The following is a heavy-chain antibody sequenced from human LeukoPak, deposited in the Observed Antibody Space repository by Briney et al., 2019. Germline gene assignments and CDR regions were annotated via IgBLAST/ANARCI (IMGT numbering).Heavy chain of an antibody. CDR1: GFTFSSFW. CDR3: ARSSAPTVTNYFDY. Sequence: PGGSLRLSCAASGFTFSSFWMIWVRQAPGKGLEWVANIKEDGSVKNYVDSVKGRFTISRDNAKNSLFLQMNSLRAEDTAVYYCARSSAPTVTNYFDYWGQGTLVTVSS. D-gene: IGHD4-17*01. V-gene: IGHV3-7*03. J-gene: IGHJ4*02. CDR2: IKEDGSVK.